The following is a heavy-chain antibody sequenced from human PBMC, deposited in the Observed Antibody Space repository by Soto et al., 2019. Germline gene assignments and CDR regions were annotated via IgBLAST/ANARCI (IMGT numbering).Heavy chain of an antibody. D-gene: IGHD2-15*01. CDR1: GYTFTTYG. Sequence: QVHLVQSGAEVKKPGASVKVSCKASGYTFTTYGITWVRQAPGQGLEWMGWISTYNGNTNYEQKLQGRVTMTTDTLTSTAYMELMSLRSDHPAVYYCARRGAYCSGGTCYHFDYWGQGTLVTVSS. J-gene: IGHJ4*02. CDR3: ARRGAYCSGGTCYHFDY. CDR2: ISTYNGNT. V-gene: IGHV1-18*04.